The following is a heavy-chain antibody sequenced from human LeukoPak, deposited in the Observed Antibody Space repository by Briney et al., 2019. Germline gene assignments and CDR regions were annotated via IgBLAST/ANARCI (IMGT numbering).Heavy chain of an antibody. Sequence: GESLKISCKGSGYSFTSYWIGWVRQMPGKGLEWMGIIYPGDSDTRYSPSFQGQVTISADKSISTAYLQWSSLKASDTAMYYCARRNYYDSSVGVGRAGTHFDYWGQGTLVTVSS. J-gene: IGHJ4*02. CDR2: IYPGDSDT. D-gene: IGHD3-22*01. V-gene: IGHV5-51*01. CDR1: GYSFTSYW. CDR3: ARRNYYDSSVGVGRAGTHFDY.